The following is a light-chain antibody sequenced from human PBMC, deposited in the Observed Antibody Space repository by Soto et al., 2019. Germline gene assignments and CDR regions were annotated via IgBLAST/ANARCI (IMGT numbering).Light chain of an antibody. J-gene: IGKJ3*01. Sequence: DIQMTQSPSSLSASVGDRVTITCRASQGISNDLAWYQQKPGKVPKLLIYAASALQSGVPSRFSGSGSGTDFTLTNSSLQPEDVATFYCQKYNSAPPFTFGPGTKVDIK. CDR3: QKYNSAPPFT. CDR2: AAS. CDR1: QGISND. V-gene: IGKV1-27*01.